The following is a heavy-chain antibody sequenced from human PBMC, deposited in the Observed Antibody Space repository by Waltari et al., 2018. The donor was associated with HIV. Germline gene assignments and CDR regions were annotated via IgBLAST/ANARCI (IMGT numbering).Heavy chain of an antibody. CDR2: INPAGTME. CDR1: EFTFRSHW. D-gene: IGHD6-13*01. CDR3: ARIPGSATWYDY. Sequence: EVHLVESGGDLVQPGGSLRLSCAASEFTFRSHWMSWVRQAPGKGLEWVASINPAGTMEYYVDSVKGRFSIARDNAKNSLFLQMNSLRAEDTAVYYCARIPGSATWYDYWGQGTLVAVSS. J-gene: IGHJ4*02. V-gene: IGHV3-7*01.